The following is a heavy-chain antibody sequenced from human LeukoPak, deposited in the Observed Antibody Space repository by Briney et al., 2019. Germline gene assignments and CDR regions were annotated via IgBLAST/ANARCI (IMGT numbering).Heavy chain of an antibody. V-gene: IGHV4-38-2*02. CDR3: ARGPLSSRTGYFQY. Sequence: SETLSLTCTVSGYSISSGHYWAWIRQSPEKGLEWIASMFHSGSTYYNPSLKSRVTTSADTSKNEFSLKLSSVTAADTAVYYCARGPLSSRTGYFQYWGQGTLLTVSS. J-gene: IGHJ1*01. CDR2: MFHSGST. CDR1: GYSISSGHY. D-gene: IGHD6-13*01.